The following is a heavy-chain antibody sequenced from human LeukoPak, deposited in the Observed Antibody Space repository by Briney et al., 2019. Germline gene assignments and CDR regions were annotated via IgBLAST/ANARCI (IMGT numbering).Heavy chain of an antibody. CDR3: ARHAAFAEYQSHLTHFDY. CDR1: GGAISSSSYY. V-gene: IGHV4-39*01. D-gene: IGHD2-2*01. CDR2: IYYSGST. Sequence: SSETVSLTCTASGGAISSSSYYWGWIRQPPGKGLEWIGSIYYSGSTHYNPSLKSRVTISVDTSKNQFSLKLSSVTAADTAVYYCARHAAFAEYQSHLTHFDYWGQGTLVTVSS. J-gene: IGHJ4*02.